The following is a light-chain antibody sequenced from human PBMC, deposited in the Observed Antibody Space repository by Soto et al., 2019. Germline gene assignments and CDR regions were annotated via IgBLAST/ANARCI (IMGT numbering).Light chain of an antibody. CDR1: QSVLSSSNNENY. CDR2: WAS. Sequence: DIVMTQSPDSLAVSLGERATINCKSSQSVLSSSNNENYLAWYQQKPRQPPKLLIYWASTRDSGVPDRFSGSGSGTHFSLTISSLQAEDVAVYYCQQYYTTPFTFDPGTKVDIK. CDR3: QQYYTTPFT. V-gene: IGKV4-1*01. J-gene: IGKJ3*01.